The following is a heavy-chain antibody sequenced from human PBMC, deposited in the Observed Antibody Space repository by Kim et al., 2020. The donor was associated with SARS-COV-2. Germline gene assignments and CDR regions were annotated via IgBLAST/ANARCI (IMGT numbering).Heavy chain of an antibody. CDR1: GFTFGCCA. CDR3: AKDLKGSGWDLDY. CDR2: ISAAGDST. Sequence: GGSLRLSCAASGFTFGCCAMTWVRQTTGKGLEWVSSISAAGDSTHLADSVTGRFTISRDNSKNTLFLQMNSLRVDDTAVYYCAKDLKGSGWDLDYWGQGT. J-gene: IGHJ4*02. D-gene: IGHD6-19*01. V-gene: IGHV3-23*01.